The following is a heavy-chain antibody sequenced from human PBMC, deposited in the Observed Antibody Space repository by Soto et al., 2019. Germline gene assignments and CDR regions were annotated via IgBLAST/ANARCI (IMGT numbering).Heavy chain of an antibody. V-gene: IGHV3-30*18. Sequence: GGSLRLSCAASGFTFSSYGMHWVRQTPGKGLEWVAVISYDGSNKYYADSVKGRLTISRDNSKNTLYLQMNSLRAEDTAVYYCAKDITVAGSRWGYYYYYGLDVWGQGTTVTVSS. D-gene: IGHD6-19*01. CDR2: ISYDGSNK. CDR1: GFTFSSYG. J-gene: IGHJ6*02. CDR3: AKDITVAGSRWGYYYYYGLDV.